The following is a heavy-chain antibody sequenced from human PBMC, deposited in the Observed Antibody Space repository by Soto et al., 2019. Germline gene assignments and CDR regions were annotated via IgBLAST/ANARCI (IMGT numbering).Heavy chain of an antibody. CDR2: IGGSGRTT. D-gene: IGHD3-22*01. CDR3: AKSRYSDSSGDFYDY. V-gene: IGHV3-23*01. CDR1: AFTFNNYA. Sequence: EVQLLVSGGGLVQPGGSLRLSCAASAFTFNNYAMSWVRQAPGKGLEWVSGIGGSGRTTYYADSVKGRFTISRDNSNNTLFLQMKSLRAEDTAVYYCAKSRYSDSSGDFYDYWGQVTLVTVSS. J-gene: IGHJ4*02.